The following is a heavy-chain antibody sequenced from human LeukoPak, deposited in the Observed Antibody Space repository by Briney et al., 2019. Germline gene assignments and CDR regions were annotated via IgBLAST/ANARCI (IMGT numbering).Heavy chain of an antibody. V-gene: IGHV3-66*01. Sequence: GGSLRLSCAASGFTLTSTYITWVRQAPGKGLEWVSIIHISGSTYYSDSVRGRFTISRDNSKNTVYLQMNSLRADDTAVYYCARAVEYLPLDYWGQGTLVAVSS. CDR2: IHISGST. J-gene: IGHJ4*02. D-gene: IGHD2/OR15-2a*01. CDR3: ARAVEYLPLDY. CDR1: GFTLTSTY.